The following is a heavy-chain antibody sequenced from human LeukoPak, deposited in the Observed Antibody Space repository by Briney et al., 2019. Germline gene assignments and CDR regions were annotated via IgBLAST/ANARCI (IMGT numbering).Heavy chain of an antibody. V-gene: IGHV4-39*01. Sequence: SETLSLTCTVSGGSISTTTYYWGWIRQPPGKGLEWIGSIYYSGSSYYNPSLKSRVTISVDTSKNQFSLELNSVTAADTAVYHCARHGHHGDHDYWGQGTLVTVSS. J-gene: IGHJ4*02. CDR3: ARHGHHGDHDY. D-gene: IGHD2-21*02. CDR2: IYYSGSS. CDR1: GGSISTTTYY.